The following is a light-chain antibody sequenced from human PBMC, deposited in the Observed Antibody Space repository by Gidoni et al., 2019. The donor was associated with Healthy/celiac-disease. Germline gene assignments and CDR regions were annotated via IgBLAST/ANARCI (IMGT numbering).Light chain of an antibody. V-gene: IGLV1-44*01. CDR3: AAWDDSLNGPV. CDR1: SSNIGSNT. CDR2: SNN. J-gene: IGLJ2*01. Sequence: QSVLTQPPSASGTPAQRVTISCSGSSSNIGSNTVTWYQQPPGTAPKLLIYSNNQRPSGVPDRFSGSKSGTSASLAISGLQSEDEADYYCAAWDDSLNGPVFGGGTKLTVL.